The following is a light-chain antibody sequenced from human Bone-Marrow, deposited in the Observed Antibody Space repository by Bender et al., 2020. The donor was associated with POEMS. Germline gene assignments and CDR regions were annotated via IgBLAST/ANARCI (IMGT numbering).Light chain of an antibody. CDR3: SSHTSSTTLV. CDR2: DVS. J-gene: IGLJ3*02. CDR1: SSDVGGYNY. V-gene: IGLV2-14*03. Sequence: QSALTQPASVSGSPGQSITISCTGTSSDVGGYNYVSWYQHHPGKVPKLIIYDVSYRPSGISDRFSGSKSGKTASLTISGLQAEDEADYYCSSHTSSTTLVFGGGTKLTVL.